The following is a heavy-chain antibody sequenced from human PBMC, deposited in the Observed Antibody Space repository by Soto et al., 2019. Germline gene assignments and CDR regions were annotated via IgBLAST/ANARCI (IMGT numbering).Heavy chain of an antibody. D-gene: IGHD1-1*01. J-gene: IGHJ3*02. CDR2: ISASGGTT. V-gene: IGHV3-23*01. Sequence: EVQLLESGGGLVQPGGSLRLSCADSGFTFGNYALSWFREAPGKGLEWVSRISASGGTTYCADAVKGHFTISIDSFTNILFLQMKSLRAEDTATYYCVKDRWRDRDHDTLDAFEIWGQGTMVTVSS. CDR1: GFTFGNYA. CDR3: VKDRWRDRDHDTLDAFEI.